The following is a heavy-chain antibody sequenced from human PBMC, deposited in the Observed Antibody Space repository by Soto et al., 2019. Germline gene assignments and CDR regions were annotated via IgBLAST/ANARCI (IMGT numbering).Heavy chain of an antibody. V-gene: IGHV4-34*01. CDR1: Y. D-gene: IGHD6-19*01. CDR2: INHSGST. CDR3: ARAFIAVAGSWWFDP. J-gene: IGHJ5*02. Sequence: YWIGWVRQMPGKGLEWIGEINHSGSTNYNPSLKSRVTISVDTSKNQFSLKLSSVTAADTAVYYCARAFIAVAGSWWFDPWGQGTLVTVSS.